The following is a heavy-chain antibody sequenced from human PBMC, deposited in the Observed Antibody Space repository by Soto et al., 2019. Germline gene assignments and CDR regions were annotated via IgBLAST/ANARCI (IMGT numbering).Heavy chain of an antibody. CDR1: GFTFSDSY. J-gene: IGHJ4*02. V-gene: IGHV3-11*01. CDR2: ISGSGSTI. D-gene: IGHD6-13*01. Sequence: GGSLRLSCAVSGFTFSDSYMSWIRQAPGKGLEWVSYISGSGSTIYYADSVKGRFTVSRDNAKNSLYLQMNTLRVEDMAVYYCARGQERIAAAGTVSNWGQGTLVTVSS. CDR3: ARGQERIAAAGTVSN.